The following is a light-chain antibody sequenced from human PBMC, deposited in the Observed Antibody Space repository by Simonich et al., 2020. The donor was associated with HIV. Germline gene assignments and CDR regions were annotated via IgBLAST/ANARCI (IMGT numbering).Light chain of an antibody. V-gene: IGLV2-23*01. CDR3: CSYAGSSTL. CDR2: DDS. CDR1: SSDVGGYNY. Sequence: QSALTQPASVSGSPGQSITISCTGTSSDVGGYNYVSWYQQHPGKAPKLMIYDDSKRPSGVSNRFSGSKSGNTASLTISGLQAEDEADYYCCSYAGSSTLFGGGTKLTVL. J-gene: IGLJ2*01.